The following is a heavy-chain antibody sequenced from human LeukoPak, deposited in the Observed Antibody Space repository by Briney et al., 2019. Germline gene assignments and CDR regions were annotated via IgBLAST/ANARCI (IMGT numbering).Heavy chain of an antibody. CDR1: GFTVSSNY. CDR3: VTEVSGSFPT. CDR2: IYSGGST. V-gene: IGHV3-66*01. D-gene: IGHD1-26*01. J-gene: IGHJ4*02. Sequence: GGSLRLSCAASGFTVSSNYMSWVRQAPGKGLEWVSVIYSGGSTYYADSVKGRFTISRDNSKNTLYLQMNSLKNEDTAVYYCVTEVSGSFPTWGQGTLVTVSS.